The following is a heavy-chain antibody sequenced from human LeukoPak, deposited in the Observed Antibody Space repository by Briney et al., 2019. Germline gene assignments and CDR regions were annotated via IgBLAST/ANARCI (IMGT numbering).Heavy chain of an antibody. Sequence: PGGSLRLSCAASGFTFSSYAMHWVRQAPGKGLEWVAVISYDGSNKYYADSVKGRFTISRDNSKNTLYLQMNSLRAEDTAVYYCARDRSDPDYGDYAEAFGDYWGQGTLVTVSS. J-gene: IGHJ4*02. V-gene: IGHV3-30-3*01. CDR3: ARDRSDPDYGDYAEAFGDY. D-gene: IGHD4-17*01. CDR2: ISYDGSNK. CDR1: GFTFSSYA.